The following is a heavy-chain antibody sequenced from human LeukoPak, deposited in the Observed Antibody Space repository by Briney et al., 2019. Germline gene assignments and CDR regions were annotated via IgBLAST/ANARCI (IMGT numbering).Heavy chain of an antibody. CDR2: IYYGGST. CDR3: ARGPQWGNYYYYGMGV. V-gene: IGHV4-59*08. CDR1: GGSISSYY. J-gene: IGHJ6*02. D-gene: IGHD7-27*01. Sequence: PSETLSLTCTVSGGSISSYYWSWIRQPPGKGLEWIGYIYYGGSTNYNPSLKSRVTISVDTSKNQFSLKLSSVTAADTAVYYCARGPQWGNYYYYGMGVWGQGTTVTVSS.